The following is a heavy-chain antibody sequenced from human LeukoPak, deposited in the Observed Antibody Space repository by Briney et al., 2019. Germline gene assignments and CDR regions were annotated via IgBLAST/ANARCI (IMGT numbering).Heavy chain of an antibody. D-gene: IGHD6-13*01. CDR2: IRYDGSNK. CDR3: AKNGGTSSSWYGGFDY. J-gene: IGHJ4*02. V-gene: IGHV3-30*02. CDR1: GFTFSSYG. Sequence: GGSLRLSCAASGFTFSSYGVHWVRQAPGKGLEWVAFIRYDGSNKYYADSVKGRFTISRDSAKNSLYLQMNSLRAEDTAVYYCAKNGGTSSSWYGGFDYWGQGTLVTVSS.